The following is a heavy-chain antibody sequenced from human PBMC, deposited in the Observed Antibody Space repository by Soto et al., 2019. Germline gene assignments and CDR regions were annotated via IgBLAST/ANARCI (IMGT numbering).Heavy chain of an antibody. J-gene: IGHJ6*01. V-gene: IGHV4-59*08. Sequence: QVQLQESGPGLVKPSETLFPTCTISGGPFSNYYCSWFRQTPGQGLEWIGYKAYSAYFSYNPSLSSRVTISPDTSKNQFSLDLSSVTAADAPLDYCARQGFGPLNGLVEVWGQGPGVSVSS. CDR3: ARQGFGPLNGLVEV. CDR1: GGPFSNYY. CDR2: KAYSAYF. D-gene: IGHD3-10*01.